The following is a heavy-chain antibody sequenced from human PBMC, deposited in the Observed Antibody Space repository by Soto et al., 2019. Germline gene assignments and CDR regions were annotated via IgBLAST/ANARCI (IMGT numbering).Heavy chain of an antibody. V-gene: IGHV3-30-3*01. CDR3: ARDAVGCSDY. CDR1: GFTFSSYA. CDR2: ISYDGSNK. D-gene: IGHD3-10*02. J-gene: IGHJ4*02. Sequence: QVQLVESGGGVVQPGRSLRLSCAASGFTFSSYAMHWVRQAPGKGLEWVAVISYDGSNKYYADSVKGRFTISRDNSKNTLYLQMNSLRAEDTAVYYCARDAVGCSDYWGQGTLVTVSS.